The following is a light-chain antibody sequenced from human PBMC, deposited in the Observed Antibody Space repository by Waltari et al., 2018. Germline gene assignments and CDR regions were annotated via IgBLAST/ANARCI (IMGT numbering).Light chain of an antibody. CDR1: SRNVGGYHY. CDR3: SSYAGSNTWV. J-gene: IGLJ3*02. Sequence: QSALTQPPSASGSPGQSVTISCTGTSRNVGGYHYVSWYQQYPGKAPKFMIYEVSKRPSGVPDRFSGSKSGNTASLTVSGLQAEDEADYYCSSYAGSNTWVFGGGTRLTVL. V-gene: IGLV2-8*01. CDR2: EVS.